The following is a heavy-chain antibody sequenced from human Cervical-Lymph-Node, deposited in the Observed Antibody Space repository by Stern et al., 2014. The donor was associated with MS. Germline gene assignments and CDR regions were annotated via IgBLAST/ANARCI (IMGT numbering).Heavy chain of an antibody. CDR2: HYPCDSDT. CDR1: GYSFTSYW. CDR3: ARHCGFRPGCIDY. D-gene: IGHD2-21*01. V-gene: IGHV5-51*01. J-gene: IGHJ4*02. Sequence: VQLVESGAEVKKPGETLKISCKGSGYSFTSYWIGWVRQMPGKGLEWMGIHYPCDSDTRYSPSFQAQVTIPADNSISTAYLQWSSLKASDTAIYYCARHCGFRPGCIDYWGQGTLVTVSS.